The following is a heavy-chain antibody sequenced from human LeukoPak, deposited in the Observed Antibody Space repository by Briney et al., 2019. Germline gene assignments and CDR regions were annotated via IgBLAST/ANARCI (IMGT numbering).Heavy chain of an antibody. CDR1: GFTFSSYW. D-gene: IGHD6-6*01. Sequence: PGGSLRLSCVASGFTFSSYWMHWVRQAPGKGLVWVSHINNDGSSTSYADSVKGRFTISRDNAKNSLYLQMNSLRAEDTAAYYCARITSSSDYFDYWGQGTLVTVSS. J-gene: IGHJ4*02. V-gene: IGHV3-74*01. CDR3: ARITSSSDYFDY. CDR2: INNDGSST.